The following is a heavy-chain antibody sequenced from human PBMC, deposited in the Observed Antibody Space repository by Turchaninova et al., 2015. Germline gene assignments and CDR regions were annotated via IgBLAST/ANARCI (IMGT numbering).Heavy chain of an antibody. Sequence: QVQLVPSGAEGKKPGSSVRVPCTASGGTLRNYGINWVRQVPGKRLELMGEIIPIFGTANYAQKIQARVTITADTSTSTAYMELSSLTTEDTAVYFCARGGTSLYYSYMDVWGKGTTVTVS. CDR3: ARGGTSLYYSYMDV. CDR2: IIPIFGTA. J-gene: IGHJ6*03. CDR1: GGTLRNYG. V-gene: IGHV1-69*06. D-gene: IGHD2-2*01.